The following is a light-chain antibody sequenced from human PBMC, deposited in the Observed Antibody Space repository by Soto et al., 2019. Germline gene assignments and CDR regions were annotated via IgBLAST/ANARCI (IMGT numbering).Light chain of an antibody. CDR2: SND. Sequence: QSVLTQPPSASGTPGQRVTISCSGSSSNIGINTVNWYQQLPGTAPKPLIYSNDHRASGVPDRFSGSKSGTSVSLAISGLQSEDEADYYCTAWDNSLNGYVFGSGTKVTVL. J-gene: IGLJ1*01. CDR3: TAWDNSLNGYV. CDR1: SSNIGINT. V-gene: IGLV1-44*01.